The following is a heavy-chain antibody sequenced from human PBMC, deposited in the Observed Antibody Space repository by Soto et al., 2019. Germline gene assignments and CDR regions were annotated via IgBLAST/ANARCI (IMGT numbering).Heavy chain of an antibody. CDR2: IIPILAIA. J-gene: IGHJ4*01. D-gene: IGHD3-3*01. V-gene: IGHV1-69*02. Sequence: SVKVSCKASGGTFRSYTISWVRQAPGQGLEWMGRIIPILAIANYAQKFQGRVTITADKSTSTAYMELSSLRSDDTAVYYCARVDFGVSVDYWGHGTLVTVSS. CDR3: ARVDFGVSVDY. CDR1: GGTFRSYT.